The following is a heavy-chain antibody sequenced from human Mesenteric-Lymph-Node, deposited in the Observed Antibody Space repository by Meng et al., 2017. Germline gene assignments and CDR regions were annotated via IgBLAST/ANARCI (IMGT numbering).Heavy chain of an antibody. V-gene: IGHV1-69*01. CDR1: GGTFSSYA. CDR3: ARVWNYDILTGYYTHYFDY. J-gene: IGHJ4*02. D-gene: IGHD3-9*01. CDR2: IIPIFGTA. Sequence: QVELVQAGAEVKKPGSSVKVSCKASGGTFSSYAISWVRQAPGQGLEWMGGIIPIFGTANYAQKFQGRVTITADESTSTAYMELSSLRSEDTAVYYCARVWNYDILTGYYTHYFDYWGQGTLVTVSS.